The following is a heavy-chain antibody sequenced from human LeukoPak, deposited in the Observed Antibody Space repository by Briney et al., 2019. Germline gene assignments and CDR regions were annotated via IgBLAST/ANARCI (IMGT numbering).Heavy chain of an antibody. V-gene: IGHV3-23*01. CDR1: GFTFGTSA. CDR3: AKGPLGSWYYFDY. J-gene: IGHJ4*02. Sequence: PGGSLRLSCAASGFTFGTSAMSWVRQAPGKGPEWVSTFGRSGSDTYYSDSVKGQFTIFRDNSKNTLYLQMNSLRDEDTAVYYCAKGPLGSWYYFDYWGQGTLVTVSS. D-gene: IGHD6-13*01. CDR2: FGRSGSDT.